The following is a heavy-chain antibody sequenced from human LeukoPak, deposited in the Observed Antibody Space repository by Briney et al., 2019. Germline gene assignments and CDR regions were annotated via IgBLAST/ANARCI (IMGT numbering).Heavy chain of an antibody. CDR3: ARAVWGGATYY. CDR2: INPSGGST. J-gene: IGHJ4*02. D-gene: IGHD1-26*01. CDR1: GYTFTSYY. V-gene: IGHV1-46*01. Sequence: ASVKVSCKASGYTFTSYYMHWVRQAPGQGLEWMGIINPSGGSTSYAQKFQGRVTMTRDTSTSTVCMELSSLRSEDTAVYYCARAVWGGATYYWGQGTLVTVSS.